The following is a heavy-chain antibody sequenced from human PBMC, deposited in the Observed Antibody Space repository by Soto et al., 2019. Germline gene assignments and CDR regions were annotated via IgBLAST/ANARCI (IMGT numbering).Heavy chain of an antibody. CDR2: IYYRGNT. V-gene: IGHV4-61*05. Sequence: ETLSLTCTVSGGSISSSSYYWGWIRQPPGKGLEWIGYIYYRGNTNYNPSLKSRVTISVDTSKNQFSLKLSSVTAADSAVYYCARYKSNYYYGMDVWGQGTTVTVSS. D-gene: IGHD1-20*01. CDR3: ARYKSNYYYGMDV. J-gene: IGHJ6*02. CDR1: GGSISSSSYY.